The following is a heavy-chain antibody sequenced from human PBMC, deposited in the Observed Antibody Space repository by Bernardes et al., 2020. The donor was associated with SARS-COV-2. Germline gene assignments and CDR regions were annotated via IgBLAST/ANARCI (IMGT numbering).Heavy chain of an antibody. CDR2: ISFDGSSK. CDR1: GFDFSNSG. D-gene: IGHD2-21*02. CDR3: AKDSGGLSLLAYCGGDSTLEGGIVFGVPSMKDFPNPLQPLP. V-gene: IGHV3-30*18. Sequence: GGSLRLSCVASGFDFSNSGMYWVRQAPGKGLEWVAVISFDGSSKSYADSVKGRFTISRDNSQNTLYLEMISLTAEDTAVYYCAKDSGGLSLLAYCGGDSTLEGGIVFGVPSMKDFPNPLQPLPWG. J-gene: IGHJ5*02.